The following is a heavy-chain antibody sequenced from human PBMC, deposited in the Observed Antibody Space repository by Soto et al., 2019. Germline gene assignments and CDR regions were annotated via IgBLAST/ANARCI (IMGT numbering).Heavy chain of an antibody. CDR1: GGTFSSYA. CDR3: AKTPENYYYGMDV. CDR2: IIPIFGTA. J-gene: IGHJ6*02. Sequence: QVQLVQSGAEVKKPGSSVKVSCKASGGTFSSYAISWVRQAPGQGLEWMGGIIPIFGTADYAQKFQGRVTVTADESTSTAYVELSSLRSEDTAVYYCAKTPENYYYGMDVWGQGTTVTVSS. V-gene: IGHV1-69*12.